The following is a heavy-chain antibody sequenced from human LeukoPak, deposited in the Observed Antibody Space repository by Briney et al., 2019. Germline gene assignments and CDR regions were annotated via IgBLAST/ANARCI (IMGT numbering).Heavy chain of an antibody. V-gene: IGHV1-69*02. D-gene: IGHD5-12*01. CDR3: ARGRSPHGYSGYDTSY. J-gene: IGHJ4*02. Sequence: SSVKVSCKASGGTFSSYTISWVRQAPGQGLEWMGRIIPILGIANYAQKFQGRVTITADKSTSTAYMELSSLRSEDTAVYYCARGRSPHGYSGYDTSYWGQGTLVTVSS. CDR1: GGTFSSYT. CDR2: IIPILGIA.